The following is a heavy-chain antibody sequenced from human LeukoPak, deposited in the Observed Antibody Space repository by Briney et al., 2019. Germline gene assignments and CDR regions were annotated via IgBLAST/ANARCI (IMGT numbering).Heavy chain of an antibody. Sequence: PSETLSLTCTVSGGSISSHYWSWIRQPPGKGLEWIGYIYYGGSTNYNPSLKSRVTISVDTSKNQFSLKLSSVTAADTAVYYCARTRGYCSSTSCYDNWFDPWGQGTLVTVSS. CDR1: GGSISSHY. V-gene: IGHV4-59*11. D-gene: IGHD2-2*01. CDR2: IYYGGST. CDR3: ARTRGYCSSTSCYDNWFDP. J-gene: IGHJ5*02.